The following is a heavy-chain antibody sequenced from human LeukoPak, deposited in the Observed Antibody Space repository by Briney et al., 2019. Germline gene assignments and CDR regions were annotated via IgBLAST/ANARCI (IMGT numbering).Heavy chain of an antibody. CDR2: ISWYSGSI. CDR3: AKDSSLAGTTAFYI. D-gene: IGHD1-7*01. J-gene: IGHJ3*02. Sequence: PGRSLRLSCAASGFTFDDYAMHWVRQAPGKGLEWVSGISWYSGSIGYADSVKGRFTISRDNAKNSLYLQMSSLRAEDMALYYCAKDSSLAGTTAFYICGERTMVTVSS. CDR1: GFTFDDYA. V-gene: IGHV3-9*03.